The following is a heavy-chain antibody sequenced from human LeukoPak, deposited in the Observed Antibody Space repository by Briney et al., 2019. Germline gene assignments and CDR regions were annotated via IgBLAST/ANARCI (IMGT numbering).Heavy chain of an antibody. D-gene: IGHD6-19*01. CDR3: ARESESSGWYDY. V-gene: IGHV3-43*02. J-gene: IGHJ4*02. CDR2: ISGDGGST. CDR1: GFMFHDYA. Sequence: GGSLRLSCAAPGFMFHDYAIHWVRQAPGKGLEWVSLISGDGGSTFYADSAKGRFTISRDNSKNSLYLQMNSLRSDDTALYYCARESESSGWYDYWGQGTLVTVSS.